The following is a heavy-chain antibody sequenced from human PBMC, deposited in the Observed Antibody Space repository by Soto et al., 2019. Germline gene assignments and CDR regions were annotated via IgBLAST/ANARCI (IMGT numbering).Heavy chain of an antibody. Sequence: SVKVSCKASGGTFSSYAISWVRQAPGQGLEWMGGIIPIFGTANYAQKFQGRVTITADESTSTAYMELSSLRSEDTVVYYCARMVTRYSGYGYYYYYGMDVWGQGTTVTVSS. CDR2: IIPIFGTA. J-gene: IGHJ6*02. D-gene: IGHD5-12*01. V-gene: IGHV1-69*13. CDR3: ARMVTRYSGYGYYYYYGMDV. CDR1: GGTFSSYA.